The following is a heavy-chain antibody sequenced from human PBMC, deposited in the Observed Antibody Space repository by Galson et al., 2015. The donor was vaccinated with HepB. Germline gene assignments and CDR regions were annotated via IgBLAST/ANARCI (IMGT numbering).Heavy chain of an antibody. CDR1: GYTLTELS. Sequence: SVKVSCKVSGYTLTELSMHWVRQAPGKGLEWMGGFDPEDGETIYAQKFQGRVTMTEDTSTDTAYMELSSLRSEDTAVYYCATDRSLTSSGYYHLVYWGQGTLVTVSS. D-gene: IGHD3-22*01. V-gene: IGHV1-24*01. J-gene: IGHJ4*02. CDR2: FDPEDGET. CDR3: ATDRSLTSSGYYHLVY.